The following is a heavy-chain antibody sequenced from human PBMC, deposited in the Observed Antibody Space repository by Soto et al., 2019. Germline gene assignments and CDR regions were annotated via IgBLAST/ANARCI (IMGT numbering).Heavy chain of an antibody. J-gene: IGHJ4*02. CDR3: VKERIELWLIDY. CDR2: ISGSGRIT. Sequence: DVQLLESGEGLAQPGESLRLSCVASGFSFSAYAMSWVRQSPGKGFEWVSTISGSGRITDYADSVKGRFTTSKDTSTNTLFLHMNSLTADDTAVYYCVKERIELWLIDYWGQGTLVTVSS. CDR1: GFSFSAYA. D-gene: IGHD2-15*01. V-gene: IGHV3-23*01.